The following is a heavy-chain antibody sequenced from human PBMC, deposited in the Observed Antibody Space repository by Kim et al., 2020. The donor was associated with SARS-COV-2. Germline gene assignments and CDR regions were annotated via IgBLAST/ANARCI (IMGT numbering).Heavy chain of an antibody. V-gene: IGHV4-34*01. D-gene: IGHD3-22*01. CDR3: ARGAAGYYGINWFDP. Sequence: PSLKSRVTISVDTSKNQFSLKLSSVTAADTAVYYCARGAAGYYGINWFDPWGQGTLVTVSS. J-gene: IGHJ5*02.